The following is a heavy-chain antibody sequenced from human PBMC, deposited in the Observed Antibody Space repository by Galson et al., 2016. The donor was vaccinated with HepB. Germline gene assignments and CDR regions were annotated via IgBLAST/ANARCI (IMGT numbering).Heavy chain of an antibody. D-gene: IGHD2-21*02. Sequence: SLRLSCAASGFAFNTYWMSWVRHAPGKGLEWVANIKQDASEKYYVDSVKGRFTISRDNAKNSLYLQMNSLTADGTAVYYCARDYRHCGADPMGAQGTLVTVSS. CDR3: ARDYRHCGADPM. J-gene: IGHJ4*02. CDR1: GFAFNTYW. CDR2: IKQDASEK. V-gene: IGHV3-7*01.